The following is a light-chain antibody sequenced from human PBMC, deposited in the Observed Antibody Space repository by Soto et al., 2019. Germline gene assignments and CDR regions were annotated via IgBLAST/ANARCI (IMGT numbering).Light chain of an antibody. CDR1: QTITSY. Sequence: DIQMTQSPSSLSASVGDRVTLTCRASQTITSYLHWYQQKPGKAPDLLIYGASSLQTGVPSRFSGSGSGTDFTITITSLQHEDFVTYYCQQSYITPYTFGQGTKLEIK. J-gene: IGKJ2*01. V-gene: IGKV1-39*01. CDR3: QQSYITPYT. CDR2: GAS.